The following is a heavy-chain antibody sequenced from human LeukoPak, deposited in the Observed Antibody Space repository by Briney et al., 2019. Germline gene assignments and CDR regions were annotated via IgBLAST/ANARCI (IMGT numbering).Heavy chain of an antibody. CDR1: GYTFTSYY. Sequence: ASVKVSCKASGYTFTSYYMHWVRQAPGQGLEWMGIINPSGGSTSYAQKFQGRVTMTRDMSTSTVCMELSSLRSEDTAVYYCAKSTVTDNWFDPWGQGTLVTVSS. CDR3: AKSTVTDNWFDP. J-gene: IGHJ5*02. CDR2: INPSGGST. D-gene: IGHD4-11*01. V-gene: IGHV1-46*01.